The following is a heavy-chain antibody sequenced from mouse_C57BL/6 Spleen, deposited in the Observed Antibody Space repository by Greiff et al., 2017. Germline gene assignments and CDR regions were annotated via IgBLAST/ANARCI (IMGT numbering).Heavy chain of an antibody. CDR1: GYSFTGYY. CDR2: INPSNGGT. V-gene: IGHV1-42*01. J-gene: IGHJ3*01. CDR3: ARGYDAAWFAY. D-gene: IGHD2-2*01. Sequence: VQLQQSGPELVKPGASVKISCKASGYSFTGYYMNWVKQSPEKSLEWIGEINPSNGGTTYNQKFKAKATLTVDKSSSTAYMQLKSLTSEDSAVYYCARGYDAAWFAYWGQGTLVTVSA.